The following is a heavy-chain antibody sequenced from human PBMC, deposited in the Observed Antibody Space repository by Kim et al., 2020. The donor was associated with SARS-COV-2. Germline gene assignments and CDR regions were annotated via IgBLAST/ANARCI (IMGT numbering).Heavy chain of an antibody. D-gene: IGHD6-13*01. Sequence: DSGKGRFTLSRDNPKNTLYLQMNSLRAEDTAIYYCAKDKAWSVSSSSPDCWGQGTLVTVSS. V-gene: IGHV3-23*01. CDR3: AKDKAWSVSSSSPDC. J-gene: IGHJ4*02.